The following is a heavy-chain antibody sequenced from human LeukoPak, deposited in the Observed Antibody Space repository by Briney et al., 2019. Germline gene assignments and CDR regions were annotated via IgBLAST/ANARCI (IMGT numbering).Heavy chain of an antibody. V-gene: IGHV4-61*02. CDR2: IYTSGST. D-gene: IGHD3/OR15-3a*01. CDR1: GGSISSGSYY. J-gene: IGHJ5*02. Sequence: SQTLSLTCTVSGGSISSGSYYWSWIRQPAGKGLEWIGRIYTSGSTNCNPFLKSRVTISVDTSKNQFSLKLSSVTAADTAVYYCARDWVRTGDNWFDPWGQGTLVTVSS. CDR3: ARDWVRTGDNWFDP.